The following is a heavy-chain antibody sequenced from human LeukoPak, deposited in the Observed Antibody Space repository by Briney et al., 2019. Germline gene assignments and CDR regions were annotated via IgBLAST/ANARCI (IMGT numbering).Heavy chain of an antibody. Sequence: PSETLSLTCTVSGGSIGSSGHYWSWIRQHPTKGLEWIGYIYYDGNTDSNASLKGRVTISVDTSKNQFSLRLSSVTAADTAVYYCARHGSGRYYNALKSPFDYWGQGTLVTVSS. CDR3: ARHGSGRYYNALKSPFDY. CDR2: IYYDGNT. CDR1: GGSIGSSGHY. V-gene: IGHV4-31*03. D-gene: IGHD3-10*01. J-gene: IGHJ4*02.